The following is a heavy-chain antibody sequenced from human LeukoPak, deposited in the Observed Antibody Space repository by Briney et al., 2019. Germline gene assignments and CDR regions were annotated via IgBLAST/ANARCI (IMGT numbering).Heavy chain of an antibody. V-gene: IGHV3-30*18. CDR2: ISYDGSNK. J-gene: IGHJ4*02. D-gene: IGHD3-22*01. Sequence: GRSLRLSCAASGFTFSSYGMHWVRQAPGKGLERVAVISYDGSNKYYADSVKGRFTISRDNSKNTLYLQMNSLRAEDTAVYYCAKDLREGHYYDSSGCLDYWGQGTLVTVSS. CDR1: GFTFSSYG. CDR3: AKDLREGHYYDSSGCLDY.